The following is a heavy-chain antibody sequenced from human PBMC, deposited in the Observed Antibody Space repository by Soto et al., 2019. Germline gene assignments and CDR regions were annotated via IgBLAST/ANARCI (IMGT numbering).Heavy chain of an antibody. CDR2: IWYDGSNK. V-gene: IGHV3-33*01. D-gene: IGHD2-15*01. CDR1: GFTFSSYG. CDR3: ARYKNCSGGSCYEGSMDV. J-gene: IGHJ6*02. Sequence: QVQLVESGGGVVQPGRSLRLSCAASGFTFSSYGMHWVRQAPGKGLEWVAVIWYDGSNKYYADSVKGRFTISRDNSKNTLYLQMNSLRAEDTAVYYCARYKNCSGGSCYEGSMDVWGQGTTVTVSS.